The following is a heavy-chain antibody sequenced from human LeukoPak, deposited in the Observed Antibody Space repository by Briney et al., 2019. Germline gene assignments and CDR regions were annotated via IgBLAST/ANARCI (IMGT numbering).Heavy chain of an antibody. CDR1: GGSISSYY. J-gene: IGHJ4*02. CDR2: IYTSGST. Sequence: SETLSLTCTVSGGSISSYYWSWIRQPAGKGLEWIGRIYTSGSTNYNPSLKRRSTMSVDTSKNQFSLKLSSVTAADTAVYYCARDSGDGYNSVNDYWGQGTLVTVSS. D-gene: IGHD5-24*01. CDR3: ARDSGDGYNSVNDY. V-gene: IGHV4-4*07.